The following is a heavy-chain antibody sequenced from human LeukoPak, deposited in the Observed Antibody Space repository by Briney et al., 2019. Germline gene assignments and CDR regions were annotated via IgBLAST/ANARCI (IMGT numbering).Heavy chain of an antibody. J-gene: IGHJ4*02. Sequence: RASVKVSCKASGYTFSTYAIHWVRQAPGQRLEWMGWINAGNGNTRYSQKFQGRVTITRDTSASTAYMELSSLTSEDTAVYYCARSNDGDYWGQGTLVTVSS. D-gene: IGHD5-24*01. CDR3: ARSNDGDY. V-gene: IGHV1-3*01. CDR1: GYTFSTYA. CDR2: INAGNGNT.